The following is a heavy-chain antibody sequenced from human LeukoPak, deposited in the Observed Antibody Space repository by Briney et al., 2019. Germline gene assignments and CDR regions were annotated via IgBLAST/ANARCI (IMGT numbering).Heavy chain of an antibody. D-gene: IGHD5-18*01. CDR1: GFTFSSYS. V-gene: IGHV3-48*04. CDR2: ISSSSSTI. Sequence: GGSLRLSCAASGFTFSSYSMNWVRQAPGKGLEWVSYISSSSSTIYYADSVKGRFTISRDNAKNSLYLQMNSLRAEDTAVYYCARHRGYSYGDYYYYYMDVWGKGTTVTVSS. CDR3: ARHRGYSYGDYYYYYMDV. J-gene: IGHJ6*03.